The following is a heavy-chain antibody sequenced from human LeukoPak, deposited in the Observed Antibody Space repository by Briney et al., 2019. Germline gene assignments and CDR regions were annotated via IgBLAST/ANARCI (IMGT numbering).Heavy chain of an antibody. CDR2: MNPNSGNT. CDR3: ATDSGSYLVAFDI. D-gene: IGHD1-26*01. V-gene: IGHV1-8*01. CDR1: GYTFTSYD. J-gene: IGHJ3*02. Sequence: ASVKASCKASGYTFTSYDINWVRQATGHRLKWMGWMNPNSGNTGYAQKLQGRVTMTRNTSISTAYMELSSLRSEDTAVYYCATDSGSYLVAFDIWGQGTMVTVSS.